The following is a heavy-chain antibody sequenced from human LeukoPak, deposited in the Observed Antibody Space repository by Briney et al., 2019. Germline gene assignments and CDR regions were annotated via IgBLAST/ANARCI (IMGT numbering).Heavy chain of an antibody. CDR1: GFTFSNYG. CDR2: ISSSGSTI. J-gene: IGHJ4*02. V-gene: IGHV3-48*03. CDR3: AGNFDWVDY. Sequence: PGRSLRLSCAASGFTFSNYGMHWVRQAPGKGLEWVSYISSSGSTIYYADSVKGRFTISRDNAKNSLYLQMNSLRAEDTAVYYCAGNFDWVDYWGQGTLVTVSS. D-gene: IGHD3-9*01.